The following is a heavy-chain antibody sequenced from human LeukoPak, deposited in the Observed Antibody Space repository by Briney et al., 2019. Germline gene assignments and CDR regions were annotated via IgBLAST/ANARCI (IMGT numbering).Heavy chain of an antibody. CDR1: GFTFSSYW. CDR3: ARSGIAAAGGDFDY. V-gene: IGHV3-7*03. D-gene: IGHD6-13*01. J-gene: IGHJ4*02. CDR2: IKQDGSEK. Sequence: GGSLRLSCAASGFTFSSYWMSWVRQAPGKGLEWVANIKQDGSEKYYVDSVKGRFTISRDNAKNSLYLQMNSLRAEDTAVYYCARSGIAAAGGDFDYRGQGTLVTVSS.